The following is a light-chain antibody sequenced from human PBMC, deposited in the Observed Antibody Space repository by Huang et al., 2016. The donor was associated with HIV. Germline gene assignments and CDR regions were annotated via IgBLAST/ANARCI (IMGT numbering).Light chain of an antibody. Sequence: ETVLTQSPGTLSLSPGERATLSCRASQTLSSSYLAWYQQNPGPAPRLLIYGASSRATGIPDRFSGSGSRTDFTLTISKLEPEDFAVYYCQQYRSSRTFGQGTKVEIK. CDR1: QTLSSSY. CDR2: GAS. V-gene: IGKV3-20*01. J-gene: IGKJ1*01. CDR3: QQYRSSRT.